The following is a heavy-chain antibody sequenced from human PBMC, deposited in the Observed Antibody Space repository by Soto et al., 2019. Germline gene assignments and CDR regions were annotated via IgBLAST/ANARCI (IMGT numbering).Heavy chain of an antibody. D-gene: IGHD1-1*01. J-gene: IGHJ4*02. CDR2: ISPDGSST. CDR3: ARDNNWSYDY. V-gene: IGHV3-74*01. CDR1: GFTFSASW. Sequence: GGSLRLSCAASGFTFSASWMHWVRQTPGKGLVWVSHISPDGSSTRDADSVQGRFINSRDNARSTLYLQMHSLRAEDTAVYYCARDNNWSYDYWGQGILVTVSS.